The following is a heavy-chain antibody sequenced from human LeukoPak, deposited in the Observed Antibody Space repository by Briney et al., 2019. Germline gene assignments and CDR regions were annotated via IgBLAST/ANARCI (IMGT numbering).Heavy chain of an antibody. CDR2: ISSSSSYI. J-gene: IGHJ4*02. D-gene: IGHD4-17*01. CDR1: GFTFSSYS. V-gene: IGHV3-21*01. Sequence: GGSLRLSCAASGFTFSSYSMNWVRHARGEALECVSSISSSSSYIYYADTVKGRFTISRDNAKSSPYLQMNSVRAEDTAVYYCARDFPDHDYGDPFVDYGGQGTLVTVSS. CDR3: ARDFPDHDYGDPFVDY.